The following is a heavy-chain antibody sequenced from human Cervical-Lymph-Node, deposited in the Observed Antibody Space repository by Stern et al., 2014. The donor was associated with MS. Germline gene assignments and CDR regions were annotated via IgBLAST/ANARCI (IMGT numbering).Heavy chain of an antibody. CDR2: IYYSGST. CDR1: GGSISSSSYY. CDR3: ARHAKGYEYYYGMDV. D-gene: IGHD5-12*01. V-gene: IGHV4-39*01. J-gene: IGHJ6*02. Sequence: QVQLQESGPGLVKPSETLSLTCTVSGGSISSSSYYWGWIRQPPGKGLEWIGSIYYSGSTHYNPSLQSLVPLSVVTAQEQFFLERSSVTAADTAVYYCARHAKGYEYYYGMDVWGQGTTVTVSS.